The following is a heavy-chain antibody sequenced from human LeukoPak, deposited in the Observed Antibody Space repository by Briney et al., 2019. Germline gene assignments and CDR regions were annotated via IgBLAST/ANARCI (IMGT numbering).Heavy chain of an antibody. CDR3: AGDTRPDLDAFDI. Sequence: SETLSLTCAVSGGSFSGYYWTWIRQPPGKGLEWIGEINHSGSANYNPSLMSRVAISLDTSKNHFSLNLSSVTAADTAVYYCAGDTRPDLDAFDIWGQGTMVTVSS. J-gene: IGHJ3*02. D-gene: IGHD2-2*02. CDR1: GGSFSGYY. V-gene: IGHV4-34*01. CDR2: INHSGSA.